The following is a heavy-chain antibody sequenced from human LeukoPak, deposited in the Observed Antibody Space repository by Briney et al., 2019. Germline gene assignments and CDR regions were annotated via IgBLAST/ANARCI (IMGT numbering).Heavy chain of an antibody. CDR3: TRNLKVGATSGHAFDI. Sequence: PGGSLRLSCTASGFTFGDYAMTWVRQAPGKGLEWVGFIRSKAYGGTIEYAASVKGRFTISRDDSKSIAYLQMNSLKTEDTAVYYCTRNLKVGATSGHAFDIWGQGTMVTVSS. D-gene: IGHD1-26*01. CDR2: IRSKAYGGTI. CDR1: GFTFGDYA. V-gene: IGHV3-49*04. J-gene: IGHJ3*02.